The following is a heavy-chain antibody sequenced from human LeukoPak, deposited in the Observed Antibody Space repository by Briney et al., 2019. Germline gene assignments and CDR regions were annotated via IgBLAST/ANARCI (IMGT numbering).Heavy chain of an antibody. CDR1: GVSFSGYY. Sequence: SETLSLTCAVYGVSFSGYYWSWIRQPPGKGLEWIGEINHSGSTNYNPSLRSRVTISVDTSKNQFSLKLSSVTAADTAVYYCARGPYVWGSYRTFDYWGQGTLVTVSS. V-gene: IGHV4-34*01. D-gene: IGHD3-16*02. CDR3: ARGPYVWGSYRTFDY. CDR2: INHSGST. J-gene: IGHJ4*02.